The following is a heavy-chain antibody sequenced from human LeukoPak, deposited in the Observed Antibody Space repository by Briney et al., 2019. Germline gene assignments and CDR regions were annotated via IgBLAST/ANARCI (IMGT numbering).Heavy chain of an antibody. Sequence: PGGSLRLSCAASGFTVSTTYMSWVRQAPGKGLEWVSVIYSGGSTYYADSVKGPFTISRDSSKNTLYLRMNSLRAEDTAVYYCARGDGGSGRGWFDPWGQGTLVTVSS. J-gene: IGHJ5*02. CDR2: IYSGGST. D-gene: IGHD6-19*01. CDR3: ARGDGGSGRGWFDP. V-gene: IGHV3-53*01. CDR1: GFTVSTTY.